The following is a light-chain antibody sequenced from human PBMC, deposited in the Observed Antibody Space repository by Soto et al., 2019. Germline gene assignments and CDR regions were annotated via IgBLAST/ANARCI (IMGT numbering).Light chain of an antibody. Sequence: QSALTQPRSVSGSPGQSVTISCTGTSSDVVSRYQQRPGKAPKLIIFYVSQRPSGVPDRFSASKSGNTASLTISGLQAEDEADYYCCSSAGGFTWVFGGGTKLTVL. CDR1: SSDVV. V-gene: IGLV2-11*01. CDR2: YVS. CDR3: CSSAGGFTWV. J-gene: IGLJ3*02.